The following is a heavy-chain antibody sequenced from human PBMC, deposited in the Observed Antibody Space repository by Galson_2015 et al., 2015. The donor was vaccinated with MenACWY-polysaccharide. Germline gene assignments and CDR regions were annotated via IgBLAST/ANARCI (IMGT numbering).Heavy chain of an antibody. J-gene: IGHJ5*01. CDR3: ARDHKQKLTPVPPGQCYS. CDR2: INTNTGNP. Sequence: SVKVSCKASGYTFTSYTMNWVRQAPGQGLEWMGWINTNTGNPTYAQGFTGRVVFSLDTSVSTAYLQISSLKAGDTAVYYCARDHKQKLTPVPPGQCYSRGQGSLLTVSS. V-gene: IGHV7-4-1*02. D-gene: IGHD4-17*01. CDR1: GYTFTSYT.